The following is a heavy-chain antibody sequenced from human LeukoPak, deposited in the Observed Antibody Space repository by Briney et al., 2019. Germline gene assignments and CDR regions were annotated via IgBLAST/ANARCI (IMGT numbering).Heavy chain of an antibody. CDR1: GFNLSSYN. V-gene: IGHV3-21*06. CDR2: ISTSSSYI. J-gene: IGHJ4*02. CDR3: ARDLTIRTGTFDY. Sequence: GGSLRLSCAASGFNLSSYNMDWVRQAPGKGLEWVSSISTSSSYIYYADSVKGRFTISRDNAKNSLYLQMNSLRAEDTAVYYCARDLTIRTGTFDYWGQGTLVTVSS. D-gene: IGHD1-1*01.